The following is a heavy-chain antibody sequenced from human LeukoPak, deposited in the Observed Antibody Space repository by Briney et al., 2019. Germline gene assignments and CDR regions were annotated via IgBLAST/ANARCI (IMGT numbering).Heavy chain of an antibody. V-gene: IGHV4-4*07. CDR1: GXSISSYY. D-gene: IGHD4-23*01. Sequence: SETLSLTCSVSGXSISSYYGSWIRQPAGKGLEWIGRIYSSGSTNYNPSLKSRVTVSVDTSRNQFSLMLSSVTAADTAVYYCARQTPGNDAFDIWGQGTMVTVSS. J-gene: IGHJ3*02. CDR3: ARQTPGNDAFDI. CDR2: IYSSGST.